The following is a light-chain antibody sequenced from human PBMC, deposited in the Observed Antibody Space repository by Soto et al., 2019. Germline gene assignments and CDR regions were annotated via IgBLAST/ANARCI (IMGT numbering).Light chain of an antibody. CDR3: SSYTSSSPLYV. CDR2: EVS. J-gene: IGLJ1*01. CDR1: SSDVGGYNY. V-gene: IGLV2-14*01. Sequence: QSALAQPASVSGSPGQSITISCTGTSSDVGGYNYVSWYQQHPGKAPKLMIYEVSNRPSGVSNRFSGSKSGNTASLTISGLQAEDAADYYCSSYTSSSPLYVFGTGTKVTVL.